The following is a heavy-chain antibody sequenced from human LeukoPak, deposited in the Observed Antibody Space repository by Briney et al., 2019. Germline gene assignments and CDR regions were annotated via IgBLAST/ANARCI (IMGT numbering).Heavy chain of an antibody. CDR2: ISSSSSYI. CDR3: ARDLYRIVVVPHYFDY. Sequence: GGSLRLSCAASGFTFSSCMDWVRQTPGKGLEWVSSISSSSSYIYYADSVKGRFTISRDNAKNSLYLQMNSLRAEDTAVYYCARDLYRIVVVPHYFDYWGQGTLVTVSS. J-gene: IGHJ4*02. D-gene: IGHD3-22*01. V-gene: IGHV3-21*01. CDR1: GFTFSSC.